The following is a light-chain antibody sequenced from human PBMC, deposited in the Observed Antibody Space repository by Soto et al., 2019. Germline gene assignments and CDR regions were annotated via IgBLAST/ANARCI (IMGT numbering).Light chain of an antibody. J-gene: IGLJ2*01. Sequence: ELTQSPSVSVSPGQTARITCSGDALPKQYAYWYQQKPGQAPVMVIYKDSERPSGIPERFSGSSSGTTVTLTISGVQAEDEADYYCQSADSSGSYPVVFGGGTKLTVL. V-gene: IGLV3-25*03. CDR1: ALPKQY. CDR3: QSADSSGSYPVV. CDR2: KDS.